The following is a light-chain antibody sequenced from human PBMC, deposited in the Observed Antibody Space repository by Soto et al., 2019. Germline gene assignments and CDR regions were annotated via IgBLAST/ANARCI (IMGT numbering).Light chain of an antibody. CDR1: QSVSSN. CDR2: GAS. Sequence: EIVLTQSPATLSVSPGERATLSCRASQSVSSNLVWYQQKPGQAPRLLIYGASTRATGIPARFSGSGSETDFTLTINRLEPEDFAVFFCQQYGDSPRTFGQGTKVDIK. J-gene: IGKJ1*01. V-gene: IGKV3-15*01. CDR3: QQYGDSPRT.